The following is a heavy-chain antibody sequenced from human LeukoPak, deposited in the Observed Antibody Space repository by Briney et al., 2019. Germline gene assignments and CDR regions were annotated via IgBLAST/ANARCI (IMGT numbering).Heavy chain of an antibody. D-gene: IGHD4-23*01. CDR1: GFTFDDYA. Sequence: PGGSLRFSCAASGFTFDDYAMHWVRQAPGKGLEWVSGISWNSGSIGYADSVKGRFTISRDNAKNSLYLQMNSLRAEDTALYYCAKGLTTVVTGAWFDPWGQGTLVTVSS. CDR3: AKGLTTVVTGAWFDP. V-gene: IGHV3-9*01. CDR2: ISWNSGSI. J-gene: IGHJ5*02.